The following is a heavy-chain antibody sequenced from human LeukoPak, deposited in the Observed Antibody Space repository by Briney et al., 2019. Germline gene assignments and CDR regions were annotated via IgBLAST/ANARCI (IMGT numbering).Heavy chain of an antibody. CDR1: GGSISSGGYY. Sequence: SETLSLTCTVSGGSISSGGYYWSWIRQRPGKGLEWIGYIYYSGSTYYNPSLKSRVTISVDTSKNQFSLKLSSVTAADTAVYYCASATSDYYGSGSYYKSPYYYYGMDVWGKGTTVTVSS. CDR2: IYYSGST. V-gene: IGHV4-31*03. D-gene: IGHD3-10*01. CDR3: ASATSDYYGSGSYYKSPYYYYGMDV. J-gene: IGHJ6*04.